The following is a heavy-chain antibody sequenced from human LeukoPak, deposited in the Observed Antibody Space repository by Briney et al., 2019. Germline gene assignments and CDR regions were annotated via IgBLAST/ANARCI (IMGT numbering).Heavy chain of an antibody. V-gene: IGHV1-46*01. J-gene: IGHJ1*01. CDR3: AREAYYYDSSGPEYFQH. CDR1: GYTFTSYY. D-gene: IGHD3-22*01. CDR2: INPSGGST. Sequence: ASVKVSCKASGYTFTSYYMHWVRQAPGQGLGWMGIINPSGGSTSYAQKFQGRVTMTRDTSTSTVYMELSSLRSEDTAVYYCAREAYYYDSSGPEYFQHWGQGTLVTVSS.